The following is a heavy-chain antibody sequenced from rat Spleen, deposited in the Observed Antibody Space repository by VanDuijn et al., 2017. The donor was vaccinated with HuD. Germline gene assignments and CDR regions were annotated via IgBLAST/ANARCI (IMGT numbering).Heavy chain of an antibody. J-gene: IGHJ2*01. D-gene: IGHD1-9*01. CDR2: IIYDGSST. Sequence: EVQLVESGGGLVQPGRSLKLSCAASGFTFSDYAMAWVRQAPKKGLEWVATIIYDGSSTYYRDSVKGRFTISRDNAKSTLYLQMDSLRSEDTATYYCARTQTYYGYTFFDYWGQGVMVTVSS. CDR3: ARTQTYYGYTFFDY. V-gene: IGHV5-17*01. CDR1: GFTFSDYA.